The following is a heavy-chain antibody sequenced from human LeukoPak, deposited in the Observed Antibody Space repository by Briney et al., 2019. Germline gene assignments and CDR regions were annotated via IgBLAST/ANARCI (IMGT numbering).Heavy chain of an antibody. CDR2: IRANADST. CDR1: GFTFSSSA. CDR3: ARDRIAAGDYFDY. J-gene: IGHJ4*02. Sequence: GGSLRLSCAASGFTFSSSAMSWVRQSPGKGLEWVSAIRANADSTYYADSVKGRFTISRDNSKNTLYLQMNSLRAEDTAVYYCARDRIAAGDYFDYWGQGTLVTVSS. V-gene: IGHV3-23*01. D-gene: IGHD6-13*01.